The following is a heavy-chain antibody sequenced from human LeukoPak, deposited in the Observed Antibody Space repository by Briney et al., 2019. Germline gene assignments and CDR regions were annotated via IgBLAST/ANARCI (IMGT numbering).Heavy chain of an antibody. J-gene: IGHJ4*02. V-gene: IGHV1-2*06. D-gene: IGHD3-10*01. Sequence: GASVKVSCKASGYTLTGYYMHWVRQAPGQGLEWMGRINPNSGGTNYAQKFQGRVTMTRDTSISTAYMELSRLRSDDTAVYYCARSSLYGSGSYHNDYWGQGTLVTVSS. CDR3: ARSSLYGSGSYHNDY. CDR1: GYTLTGYY. CDR2: INPNSGGT.